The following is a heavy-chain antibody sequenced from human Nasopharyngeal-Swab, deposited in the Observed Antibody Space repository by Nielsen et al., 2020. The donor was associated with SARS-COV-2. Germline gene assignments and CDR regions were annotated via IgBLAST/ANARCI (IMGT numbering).Heavy chain of an antibody. J-gene: IGHJ4*02. CDR3: AELGPGYSYGFYYFDY. Sequence: GGSLRLSCAASGFTFDDYAMHWVRQAPGKGLEWVSLISGDGGSTYYADSVKGRFTISRDNSKNSLYLQMNSLRTEDTALYYCAELGPGYSYGFYYFDYWGQGTLVTVSS. CDR1: GFTFDDYA. CDR2: ISGDGGST. V-gene: IGHV3-43*02. D-gene: IGHD5-18*01.